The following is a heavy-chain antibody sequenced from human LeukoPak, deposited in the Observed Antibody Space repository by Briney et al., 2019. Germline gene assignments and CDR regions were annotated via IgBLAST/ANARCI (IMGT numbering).Heavy chain of an antibody. D-gene: IGHD6-13*01. CDR3: ASAVEQQLGDDAFDI. CDR1: GGSISRNSYY. Sequence: PSETLSLTCTVSGGSISRNSYYWDWIRRPPGKGLEWIGTISHSGTTNYNPSLKSRITISVDTSKNHFSLNLTSVTAADTAVYYCASAVEQQLGDDAFDIWGQGTMVTVSS. V-gene: IGHV4-39*02. CDR2: ISHSGTT. J-gene: IGHJ3*02.